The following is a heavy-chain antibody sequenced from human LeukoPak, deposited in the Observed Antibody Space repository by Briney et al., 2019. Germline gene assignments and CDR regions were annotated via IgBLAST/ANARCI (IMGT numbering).Heavy chain of an antibody. CDR3: ARSKAHLSTSWYGTWFDP. J-gene: IGHJ5*02. CDR1: GYSVSSGYY. V-gene: IGHV4-38-2*02. CDR2: MYHSGDT. Sequence: SETLSLTCTVSGYSVSSGYYWGWIRQPPGKRLEWIGSMYHSGDTYYNPSLKSRVTISVDTSKNQLSLKLSSVTAADTAVYCCARSKAHLSTSWYGTWFDPWGQGTLVTVSS. D-gene: IGHD2-2*01.